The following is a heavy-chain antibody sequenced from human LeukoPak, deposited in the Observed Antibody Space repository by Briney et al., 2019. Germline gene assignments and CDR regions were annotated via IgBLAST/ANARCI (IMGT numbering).Heavy chain of an antibody. CDR1: GGSISSYY. CDR2: IYYSGST. J-gene: IGHJ5*02. D-gene: IGHD6-13*01. CDR3: ARGGSSWSKSGDWFAP. V-gene: IGHV4-59*01. Sequence: SETLSLTCTVSGGSISSYYWSWIRQPPGKGLEWIGYIYYSGSTNYNPSLKSRVTISVDTSKNQFSLKLSSVTAADTAVYYCARGGSSWSKSGDWFAPGGQGTLVTVSS.